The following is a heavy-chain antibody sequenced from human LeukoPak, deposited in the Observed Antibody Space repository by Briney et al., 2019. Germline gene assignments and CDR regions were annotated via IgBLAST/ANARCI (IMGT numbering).Heavy chain of an antibody. J-gene: IGHJ4*02. Sequence: PGGSLRLACAASGFTFSSYAMHWVRQAPGKGLEWVAGISYNGSNKYYADSVKGRFTISRDNAKNTLYLQMNSLRAEDTAAYYCARGAALARNYYFDYWGQGTLVSVSS. D-gene: IGHD6-6*01. CDR3: ARGAALARNYYFDY. V-gene: IGHV3-30-3*01. CDR1: GFTFSSYA. CDR2: ISYNGSNK.